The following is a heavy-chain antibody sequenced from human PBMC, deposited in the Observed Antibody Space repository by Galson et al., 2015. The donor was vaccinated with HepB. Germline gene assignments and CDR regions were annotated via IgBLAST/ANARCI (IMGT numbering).Heavy chain of an antibody. Sequence: SLRLSCAASGFASGFRFSSYSMIWVRQAPGKGLEWVSYITSSSNIIEYADSVKGRFTTSRDNGKNSVYLQMNSLRAEDTAMYYCARVQHGEHVRALDIWGQGTMVTVSS. J-gene: IGHJ3*02. CDR3: ARVQHGEHVRALDI. CDR1: GFRFSSYS. D-gene: IGHD4-17*01. V-gene: IGHV3-48*01. CDR2: ITSSSNII.